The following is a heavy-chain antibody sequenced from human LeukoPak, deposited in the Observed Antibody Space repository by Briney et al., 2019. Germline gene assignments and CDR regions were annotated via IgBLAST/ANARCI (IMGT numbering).Heavy chain of an antibody. D-gene: IGHD3-16*01. CDR1: GGSVSSESYH. J-gene: IGHJ3*02. V-gene: IGHV4-61*01. Sequence: SETLSLTCTVSGGSVSSESYHWSWIRQPPGTGLEWIAYIFNSGSSNYNPSLKSRVTISVDTSKNQFSLKLNSVTAVDTAQYHCERGVGGVREGFDIWGQGTMVTVSS. CDR3: ERGVGGVREGFDI. CDR2: IFNSGSS.